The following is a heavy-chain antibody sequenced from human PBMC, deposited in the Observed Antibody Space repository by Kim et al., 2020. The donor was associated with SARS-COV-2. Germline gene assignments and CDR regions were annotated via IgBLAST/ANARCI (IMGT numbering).Heavy chain of an antibody. V-gene: IGHV3-23*01. CDR3: AKESKYSSPRSYYFDY. CDR1: GFAFSNYA. J-gene: IGHJ4*02. Sequence: GGSLRLSCAASGFAFSNYAMSWVRQAPGKGLEWVSAVSGGDGRTFYADSVRGRFAISRDDSTNTLYLQMNSLRGEDSAVYHCAKESKYSSPRSYYFDYWGQGTLVTVSS. D-gene: IGHD6-19*01. CDR2: VSGGDGRT.